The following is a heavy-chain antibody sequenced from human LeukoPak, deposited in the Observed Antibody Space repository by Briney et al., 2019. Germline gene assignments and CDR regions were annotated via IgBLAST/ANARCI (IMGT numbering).Heavy chain of an antibody. D-gene: IGHD1-26*01. Sequence: GESLKISCKGSGXRFTSYWIGWVRQMPGKGLEWMGRIDPSDSYTNYSPSFQGHVTISADKSISTAYLQWSSLKASDTAMYYCASFIVGATNDAFDIWGQGTMVTVSS. CDR1: GXRFTSYW. CDR3: ASFIVGATNDAFDI. J-gene: IGHJ3*02. CDR2: IDPSDSYT. V-gene: IGHV5-10-1*01.